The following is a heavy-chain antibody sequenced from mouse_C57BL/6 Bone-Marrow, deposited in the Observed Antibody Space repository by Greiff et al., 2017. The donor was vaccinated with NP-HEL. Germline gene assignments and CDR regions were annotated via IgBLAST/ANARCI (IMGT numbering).Heavy chain of an antibody. CDR2: ISNGGGSN. V-gene: IGHV5-12*01. Sequence: EVKLEESGGGLVQPGGSLKLSCAASGFTFSDYYMYWVRQTPEKRLEWVAYISNGGGSNYYPDTVKGRFTISRDNAKNTLYLQMSRLKSDDTAMYYCARHILDYWGQGTTLTVSS. J-gene: IGHJ2*01. CDR1: GFTFSDYY. CDR3: ARHILDY.